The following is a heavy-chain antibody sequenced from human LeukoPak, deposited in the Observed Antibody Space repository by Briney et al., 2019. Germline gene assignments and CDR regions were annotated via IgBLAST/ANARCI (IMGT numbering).Heavy chain of an antibody. J-gene: IGHJ6*02. CDR2: IYYSGST. Sequence: SVTLSLTCTVSGGSMSSYYWSWIRQPPGKGLEWIGYIYYSGSTNYNPSLKSRVTISVDTSKNQFSLKLSSVTAADTAVYYCARDRGILYGMDVWGQGTTVTVSS. CDR3: ARDRGILYGMDV. D-gene: IGHD1-14*01. V-gene: IGHV4-59*01. CDR1: GGSMSSYY.